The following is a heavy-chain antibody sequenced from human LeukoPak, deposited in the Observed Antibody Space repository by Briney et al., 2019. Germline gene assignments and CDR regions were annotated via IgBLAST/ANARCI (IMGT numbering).Heavy chain of an antibody. CDR1: GGSFSGYY. CDR3: ARVDTTMMN. J-gene: IGHJ4*02. D-gene: IGHD5-18*01. CDR2: VNHSGST. Sequence: SETLSLTCVVYGGSFSGYYWSWIRQPPGKGLEWIGEVNHSGSTNYNPSLKSRVAISVDTSKNQFSLKLSSVTAADTAVYYCARVDTTMMNWGQGTLVAVSS. V-gene: IGHV4-34*01.